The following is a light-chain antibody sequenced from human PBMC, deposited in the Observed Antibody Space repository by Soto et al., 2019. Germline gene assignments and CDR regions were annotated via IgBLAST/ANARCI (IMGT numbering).Light chain of an antibody. J-gene: IGLJ1*01. Sequence: TQPPSESGSLGQSVASSCTGTSSDVGGYNYVSWYQQHPGKAPKLMIYEVNKRPSGVPDRFSGSKSGNTASLTVSGLQAEDEADYYCSSYAGSSNVFGTGTKVTGL. CDR2: EVN. V-gene: IGLV2-8*01. CDR1: SSDVGGYNY. CDR3: SSYAGSSNV.